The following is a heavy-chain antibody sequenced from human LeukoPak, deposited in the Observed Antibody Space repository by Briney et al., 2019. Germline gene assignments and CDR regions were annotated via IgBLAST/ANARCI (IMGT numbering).Heavy chain of an antibody. V-gene: IGHV1-2*02. D-gene: IGHD3-10*01. Sequence: ASVKVSCKASGYTFTGYYTHWVRQAPGQGLEWMGWINPNSGGTNYAQKFQGRVTMTRDTSISTAYMELSRLRSDDTAVYYCAREGLNYYGSGSYYSNFDYWGQGTLVTVSS. J-gene: IGHJ4*02. CDR3: AREGLNYYGSGSYYSNFDY. CDR2: INPNSGGT. CDR1: GYTFTGYY.